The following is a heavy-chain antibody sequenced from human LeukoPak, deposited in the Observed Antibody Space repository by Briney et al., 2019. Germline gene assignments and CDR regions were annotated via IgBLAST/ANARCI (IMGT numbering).Heavy chain of an antibody. CDR1: GDSISSNNVA. J-gene: IGHJ3*02. V-gene: IGHV6-1*01. CDR2: TYCSSKWYN. D-gene: IGHD2-2*01. CDR3: ARGRVSSFDI. Sequence: SQTLSLTCAISGDSISSNNVAWNWIRQSPSRGLEWLGRTYCSSKWYNDYAVSVKSRIIINPDTSKNQFSLQLNSVTPEDTAVYYCARGRVSSFDIWGQGTLVTVSS.